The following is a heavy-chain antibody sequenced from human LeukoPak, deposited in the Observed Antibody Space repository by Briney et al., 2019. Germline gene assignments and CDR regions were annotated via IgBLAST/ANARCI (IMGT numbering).Heavy chain of an antibody. J-gene: IGHJ4*02. CDR2: IYYSGSS. Sequence: SETLSLTCTVSGGSISSSSYYWGWIRQPPGKGLEWIGSIYYSGSSYYNPSLKSRVTISVHTSKNQFSLKLSSVTAADTAVYYCAREALRYSDYWGQGALVTVSS. V-gene: IGHV4-39*02. CDR1: GGSISSSSYY. CDR3: AREALRYSDY. D-gene: IGHD3-9*01.